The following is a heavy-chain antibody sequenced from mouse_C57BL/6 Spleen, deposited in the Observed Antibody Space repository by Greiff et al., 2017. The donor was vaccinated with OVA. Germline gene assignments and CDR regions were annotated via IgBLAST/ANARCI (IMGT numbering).Heavy chain of an antibody. CDR2: IYPGDGDT. J-gene: IGHJ4*01. CDR3: ARQLTAMDY. CDR1: GYAFSSSW. Sequence: VKLQESGPELVKPGASVKISCKASGYAFSSSWMNWVKQRPGKGLEWIGRIYPGDGDTNYNGKFKGKATLTADKSSSTAYMQLSSLTSEDSAVYFCARQLTAMDYWGQGTSVTVSS. V-gene: IGHV1-82*01. D-gene: IGHD3-2*02.